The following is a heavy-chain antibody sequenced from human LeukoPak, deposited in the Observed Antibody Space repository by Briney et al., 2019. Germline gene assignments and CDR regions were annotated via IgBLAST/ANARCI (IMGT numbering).Heavy chain of an antibody. Sequence: GGSLRLSCAASGFTFSSYAMSWVRQAPGKGLEWVSAISGSGGSTYYADSVKGRFTISRDNSKNTLYLQMNSLRAEDTAVYYCAIDGSGWILRYWGQGTLVTVSS. CDR3: AIDGSGWILRY. V-gene: IGHV3-23*01. J-gene: IGHJ4*02. CDR2: ISGSGGST. D-gene: IGHD6-19*01. CDR1: GFTFSSYA.